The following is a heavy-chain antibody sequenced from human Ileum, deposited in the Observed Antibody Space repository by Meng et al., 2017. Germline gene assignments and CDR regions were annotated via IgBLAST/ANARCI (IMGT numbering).Heavy chain of an antibody. V-gene: IGHV4-30-4*01. J-gene: IGHJ5*02. CDR1: GGSIRSGDYY. D-gene: IGHD3-3*01. Sequence: QVQLPESGPGLVKPSQTLSLTCPVLGGSIRSGDYYWSWVRQPPGKGLEWSGYIYYSGSTYYNPSLKSRVTISVDTSKNQFSLKLSSVTAADTAVYYCARENTIFGVVWGSWFDPWGQGTLVTVSS. CDR3: ARENTIFGVVWGSWFDP. CDR2: IYYSGST.